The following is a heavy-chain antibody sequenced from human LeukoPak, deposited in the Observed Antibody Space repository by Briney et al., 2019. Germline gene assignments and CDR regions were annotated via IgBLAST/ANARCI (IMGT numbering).Heavy chain of an antibody. V-gene: IGHV3-23*01. Sequence: GGSLRLSCAASGFTFSSYAMSWVRQAPGKGLEWVSAISGSGGSTYYADSVKGRFTISRDNSTNTLYLQMNSLRAEDTAVYYCAKDLSHYYDSSGYSFPAAWGQGTLVTVSS. CDR3: AKDLSHYYDSSGYSFPAA. CDR2: ISGSGGST. J-gene: IGHJ4*02. D-gene: IGHD3-22*01. CDR1: GFTFSSYA.